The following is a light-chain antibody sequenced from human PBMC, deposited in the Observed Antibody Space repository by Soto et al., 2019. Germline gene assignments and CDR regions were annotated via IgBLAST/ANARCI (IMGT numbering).Light chain of an antibody. CDR2: DNN. V-gene: IGLV1-51*01. Sequence: QSVLTQPPSVSAAPGQKVTISCSGSSSNIGNNAVSWYQHLPGTAPKLLIYDNNRRPSGIPDLFSGSKSGTSATLGITGLQTGDEADYYCGTWDSSLSALFGGGTKVTVL. J-gene: IGLJ2*01. CDR3: GTWDSSLSAL. CDR1: SSNIGNNA.